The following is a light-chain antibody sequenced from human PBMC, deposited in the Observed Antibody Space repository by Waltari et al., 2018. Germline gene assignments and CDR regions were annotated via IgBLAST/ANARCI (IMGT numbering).Light chain of an antibody. CDR2: NVS. V-gene: IGLV2-14*03. J-gene: IGLJ1*01. CDR3: SSYTSDYTYV. CDR1: SSDVGGLYF. Sequence: QSALTQPAPVSGSPGQSITISCTGTSSDVGGLYFVSWYQQHPAKAPKLIISNVSRRPSGVSYRFSGSKSGNRASLTISGLQAEDEATYYCSSYTSDYTYVFGTGTEVTVV.